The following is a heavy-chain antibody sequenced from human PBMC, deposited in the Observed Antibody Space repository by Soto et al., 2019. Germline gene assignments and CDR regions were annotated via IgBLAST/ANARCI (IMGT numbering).Heavy chain of an antibody. Sequence: SETLSLTCAVYGGSFSGYYWSWIRQPPGKGLEWIGEINHSGSTNYNPSLKSRVTISVDTSKNQFSLKLSSVTAADTAVYYCARDAGNWFDPWGQGTLVTVSS. V-gene: IGHV4-34*01. CDR3: ARDAGNWFDP. J-gene: IGHJ5*02. CDR2: INHSGST. CDR1: GGSFSGYY.